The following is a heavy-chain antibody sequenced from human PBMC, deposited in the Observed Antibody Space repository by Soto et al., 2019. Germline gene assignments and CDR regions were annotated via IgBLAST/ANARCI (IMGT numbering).Heavy chain of an antibody. CDR2: IYPGDSDT. Sequence: GESLKISCKGSGYSFTSYWIGWVRQMPGKGLEWMGIIYPGDSDTRYSPSFQGQVTISADKSISTAYLQWSSLKASDTAMYYCARRKSELWLRTDYYGMDVWGQGTTVTVSS. D-gene: IGHD5-18*01. V-gene: IGHV5-51*01. CDR3: ARRKSELWLRTDYYGMDV. CDR1: GYSFTSYW. J-gene: IGHJ6*02.